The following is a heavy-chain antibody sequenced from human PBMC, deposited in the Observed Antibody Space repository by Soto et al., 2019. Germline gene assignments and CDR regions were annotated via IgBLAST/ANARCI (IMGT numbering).Heavy chain of an antibody. CDR3: AKGGGAGSDD. D-gene: IGHD1-26*01. CDR2: VNGDGSEK. CDR1: GFTISSYY. V-gene: IGHV3-7*01. J-gene: IGHJ4*02. Sequence: GGSLRLSCAASGFTISSYYMSWVRQAQGKGLEWVANVNGDGSEKYLVDSVKGRFTVSRDNAKHSLYLQMNSLRAEDTAVYYCAKGGGAGSDDWGQGTLVTVSS.